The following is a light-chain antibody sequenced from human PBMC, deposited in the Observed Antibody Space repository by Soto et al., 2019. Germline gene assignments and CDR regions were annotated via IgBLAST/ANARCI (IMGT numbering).Light chain of an antibody. CDR2: AAS. J-gene: IGKJ1*01. CDR3: QQYHNWWT. V-gene: IGKV1-39*01. CDR1: QSISSY. Sequence: DIQITQSPSSRSASVGDRVTITCRASQSISSYLNWYQQRPGKAPKLLIYAASSLQSGGPSRFSGSGSGTDFTLTISSMQSEHFAVYYCQQYHNWWTFGQGTKVDIK.